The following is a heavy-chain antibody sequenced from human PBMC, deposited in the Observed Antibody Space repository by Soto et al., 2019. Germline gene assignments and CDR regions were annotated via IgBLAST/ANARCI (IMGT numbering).Heavy chain of an antibody. CDR2: SYWDGDK. CDR3: AQYRYGHFDY. Sequence: QITLKESGPTLVKPTQTLTLTCTFSGFSLSTSGVGVGWIRQPPGKALEWLGLSYWDGDKRYSPSLKSMLTITKDTSKNQVVLTMTNMDPVDTATYYWAQYRYGHFDYWGQGALVTVSS. D-gene: IGHD5-18*01. J-gene: IGHJ4*02. V-gene: IGHV2-5*02. CDR1: GFSLSTSGVG.